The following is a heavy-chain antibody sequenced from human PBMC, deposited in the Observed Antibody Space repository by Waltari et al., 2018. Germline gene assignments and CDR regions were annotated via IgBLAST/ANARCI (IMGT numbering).Heavy chain of an antibody. V-gene: IGHV4-39*07. CDR2: IYYSGST. CDR1: GGSISSSSYY. J-gene: IGHJ2*01. Sequence: QLQLQESGPGLVKPSETLSLTCTVSGGSISSSSYYWGWIRQPPGKGLEWIGSIYYSGSTYYNPSLKSRVTISVDTSKNQFSLKLSSVTAADTAVYYCARDGAWDGYSSSSGVWYFDLWGRGTLVTVSS. CDR3: ARDGAWDGYSSSSGVWYFDL. D-gene: IGHD6-6*01.